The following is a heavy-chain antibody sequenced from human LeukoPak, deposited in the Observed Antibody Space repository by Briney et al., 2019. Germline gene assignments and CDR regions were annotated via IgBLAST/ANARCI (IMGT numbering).Heavy chain of an antibody. D-gene: IGHD4-17*01. Sequence: SETLSLTCAVYGGSFSGYYWSWIRQPPGKGLEWIGEINHSGSTNYNPSLKSRVTISVDTSKNQFSLKLSSVTAADTAVYYCARGRGTTVTISDYWGQGTLVTVSS. V-gene: IGHV4-34*01. CDR1: GGSFSGYY. CDR3: ARGRGTTVTISDY. CDR2: INHSGST. J-gene: IGHJ4*02.